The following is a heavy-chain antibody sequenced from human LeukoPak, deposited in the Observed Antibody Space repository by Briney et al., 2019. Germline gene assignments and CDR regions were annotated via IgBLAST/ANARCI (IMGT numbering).Heavy chain of an antibody. Sequence: PSETLSLTCTVSGGSISSSSYYWGWIRQPPGKGLEWIGSIYYSGSTYYNPSLKSRVTISVDTSKNQFSLKLSSVTAADTAVYYCARGYYGSGNNQYNWFDPWGQGTLVTVSP. CDR2: IYYSGST. J-gene: IGHJ5*02. D-gene: IGHD3-10*01. V-gene: IGHV4-39*01. CDR3: ARGYYGSGNNQYNWFDP. CDR1: GGSISSSSYY.